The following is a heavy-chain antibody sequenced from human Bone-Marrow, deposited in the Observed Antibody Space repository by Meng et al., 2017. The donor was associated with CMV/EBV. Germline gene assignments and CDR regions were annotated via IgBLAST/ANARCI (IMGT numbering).Heavy chain of an antibody. J-gene: IGHJ6*02. Sequence: KISCKASGGTFSSYAISWVRQAPGQGLEWMGGIIPIFGTANYAQKFQGRVTITTDESTSTAYMELSSLRSEDTAVYYCARHDRTHEFAFYYYYGMDVWGQGTTVTVSS. CDR2: IIPIFGTA. V-gene: IGHV1-69*05. D-gene: IGHD3-22*01. CDR1: GGTFSSYA. CDR3: ARHDRTHEFAFYYYYGMDV.